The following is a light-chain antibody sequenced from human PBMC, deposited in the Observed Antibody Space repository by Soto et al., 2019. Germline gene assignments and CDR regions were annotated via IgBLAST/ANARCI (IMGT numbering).Light chain of an antibody. CDR2: AAS. J-gene: IGKJ2*01. Sequence: DIQMTQSASSLSASVGDRVTITCRASQSISSNLNWHQQKPGKAPKVLIYAASSLQSGVPSRFSGSGSATDFTLTISSLQPEDFATYYCQQSYCIPYTFGQGTKLDSK. CDR1: QSISSN. CDR3: QQSYCIPYT. V-gene: IGKV1-39*01.